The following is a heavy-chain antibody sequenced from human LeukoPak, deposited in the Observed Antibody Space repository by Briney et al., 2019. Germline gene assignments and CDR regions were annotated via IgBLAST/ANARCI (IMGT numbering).Heavy chain of an antibody. D-gene: IGHD3-10*01. CDR3: AKISGSGSNYYYYYMDV. Sequence: GSLRLSCAASGFTFSSYAMSWVRQAPGKGLEWVSAISGSGGSTYYADSVKGRFIISRDNSKNTLYLQMNSLRAEDTAVYYCAKISGSGSNYYYYYMDVWGQGTAVTISS. V-gene: IGHV3-23*01. CDR2: ISGSGGST. CDR1: GFTFSSYA. J-gene: IGHJ6*03.